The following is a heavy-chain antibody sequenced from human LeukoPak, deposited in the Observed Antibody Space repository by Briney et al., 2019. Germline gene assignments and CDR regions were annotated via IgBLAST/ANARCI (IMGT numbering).Heavy chain of an antibody. CDR3: AMSGYRGWFDP. Sequence: SETLSLTCAVYGGSFSGYSWSWIRQPPGKGLEWIGYIYHSGSTYYNPSLKSRVTISVDRSKNQFSLKLSSVTAADTAVYYCAMSGYRGWFDPWGQGTLVTVSS. V-gene: IGHV4-30-2*01. CDR1: GGSFSGYS. J-gene: IGHJ5*02. CDR2: IYHSGST. D-gene: IGHD3-3*01.